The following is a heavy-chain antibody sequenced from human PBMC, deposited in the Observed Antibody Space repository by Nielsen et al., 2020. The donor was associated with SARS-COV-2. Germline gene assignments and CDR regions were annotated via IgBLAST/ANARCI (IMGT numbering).Heavy chain of an antibody. V-gene: IGHV3-30*03. CDR1: GFTFSTYV. J-gene: IGHJ6*02. CDR2: ESYDGRNK. D-gene: IGHD2-2*02. CDR3: ARDTVVVPAAIGPPYYYYYGMDV. Sequence: GESLKISCAASGFTFSTYVMHWVRQAPGKGLEWVAGESYDGRNKYYADSVKGRFTISRDNAKNSLYLQMNSLRDEDTAVYYCARDTVVVPAAIGPPYYYYYGMDVWGQGTTVTVS.